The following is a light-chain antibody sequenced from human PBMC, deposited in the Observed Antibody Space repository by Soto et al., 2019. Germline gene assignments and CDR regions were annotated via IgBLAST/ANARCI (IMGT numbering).Light chain of an antibody. CDR1: QSVSSSY. V-gene: IGKV3-20*01. CDR2: GAS. Sequence: EIVLTQSPGTLSLSPGERATLSCRASQSVSSSYLAWYQQKPGQAPRLLIYGASSRATGIPDRFSGSGSGTDFTLTINRLEPEDFPVYYCQQYGSSGYTFGQGTKLEIK. J-gene: IGKJ2*01. CDR3: QQYGSSGYT.